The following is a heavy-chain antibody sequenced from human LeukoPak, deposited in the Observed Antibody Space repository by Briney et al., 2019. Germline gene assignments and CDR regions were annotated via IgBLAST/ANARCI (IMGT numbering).Heavy chain of an antibody. CDR2: IYSGGST. Sequence: PGGSLRLSCAASGFTFSDYAMSWVRQAPGKGLEWVSVIYSGGSTYYADSVKGRFTISRDNSKNTLYLQMNSLRAEDTAVYYCAKSGIAAADDFNFDYWGQGTLVTVSS. J-gene: IGHJ4*02. CDR1: GFTFSDYA. CDR3: AKSGIAAADDFNFDY. V-gene: IGHV3-66*02. D-gene: IGHD6-13*01.